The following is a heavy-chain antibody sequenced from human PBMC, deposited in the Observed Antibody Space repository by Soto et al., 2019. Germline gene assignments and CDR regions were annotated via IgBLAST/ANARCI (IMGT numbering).Heavy chain of an antibody. J-gene: IGHJ6*02. CDR2: ISYDGSNK. Sequence: QVQLVESGGGVVQPGRSLRLSCAASGFTFSSYGMHWVRQAPGKGLEWVAVISYDGSNKYYADSVKGRFTISRDNSKNTLYLQMNSLRAEDTAVYYCAKVYYYDSSGYYYYYYGMDVWGQGTTVTVSS. D-gene: IGHD3-22*01. V-gene: IGHV3-30*18. CDR3: AKVYYYDSSGYYYYYYGMDV. CDR1: GFTFSSYG.